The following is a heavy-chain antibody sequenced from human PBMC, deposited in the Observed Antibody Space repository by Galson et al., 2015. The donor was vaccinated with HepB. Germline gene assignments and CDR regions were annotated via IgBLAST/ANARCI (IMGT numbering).Heavy chain of an antibody. CDR2: ISYDGTNK. Sequence: SLRLSCAASGFSFSSYGMHWVRQAPGKGLEWVAVISYDGTNKYYVDSVKGRFTISRDNSRNTLYLQMNSLRAEDTSVYYCAKGSAAYLREYYGMDVWGQGTTVTDSS. CDR1: GFSFSSYG. CDR3: AKGSAAYLREYYGMDV. J-gene: IGHJ6*02. D-gene: IGHD6-13*01. V-gene: IGHV3-30*18.